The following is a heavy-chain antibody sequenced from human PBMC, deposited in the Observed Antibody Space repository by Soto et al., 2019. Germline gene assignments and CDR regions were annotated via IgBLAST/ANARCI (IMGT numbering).Heavy chain of an antibody. CDR1: GYSISSGYY. J-gene: IGHJ4*02. CDR3: AISPGIAAAGTLFDY. Sequence: PSETLSLTCAVSGYSISSGYYWGWIRQPPGKGLEWIGSIYHSGSTYYNPSLKSRVTISVDTSKNQFSLKLSSVTAADTAVYYCAISPGIAAAGTLFDYWGQGTLVTVSS. D-gene: IGHD6-13*01. CDR2: IYHSGST. V-gene: IGHV4-38-2*01.